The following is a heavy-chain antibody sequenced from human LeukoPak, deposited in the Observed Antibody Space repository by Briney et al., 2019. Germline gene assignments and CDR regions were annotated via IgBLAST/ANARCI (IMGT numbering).Heavy chain of an antibody. CDR1: GFTFTSYA. CDR2: ISGSGGST. Sequence: GGSLRLSCAASGFTFTSYAMSWVRQVSGKGLEWVSVISGSGGSTYYADSVKGRFTISRDNSKNTLYLQMNSLRAEDTAVYYCARAAPPTHASSWWAQRRHYFDYWGQGTLVTVSS. V-gene: IGHV3-23*01. D-gene: IGHD6-13*01. J-gene: IGHJ4*02. CDR3: ARAAPPTHASSWWAQRRHYFDY.